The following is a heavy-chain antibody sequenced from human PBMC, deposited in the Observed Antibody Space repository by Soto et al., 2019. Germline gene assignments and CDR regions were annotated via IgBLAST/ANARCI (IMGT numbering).Heavy chain of an antibody. CDR3: AKDLRPDGRYDLDY. J-gene: IGHJ4*02. CDR2: MVGDGSSS. Sequence: EVQLLESGGGLAQPGGSLGLSCAASGFTFGTYAMNWVRQPPGKGLEWVSVMVGDGSSSDYADSVRGRFTISRDNSKNTLYLQMNSLRAEDTAVYYCAKDLRPDGRYDLDYWGQGTLVTVSS. CDR1: GFTFGTYA. D-gene: IGHD2-15*01. V-gene: IGHV3-23*01.